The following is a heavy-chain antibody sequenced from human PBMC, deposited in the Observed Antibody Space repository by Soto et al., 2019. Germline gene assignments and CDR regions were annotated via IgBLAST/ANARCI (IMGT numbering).Heavy chain of an antibody. CDR3: AKERLGRGFDY. CDR2: ITSGGTT. J-gene: IGHJ4*02. Sequence: EVQLLESGGDLVQPGGSLRLSCAASGFTFSNYAMGWVRQAPGKGLEWVSTITSGGTTYYADSVKGRFTISRDNSKNTVDLKMNSLRADATAVYYCAKERLGRGFDYWGQGTLVTVSS. V-gene: IGHV3-23*01. CDR1: GFTFSNYA. D-gene: IGHD1-26*01.